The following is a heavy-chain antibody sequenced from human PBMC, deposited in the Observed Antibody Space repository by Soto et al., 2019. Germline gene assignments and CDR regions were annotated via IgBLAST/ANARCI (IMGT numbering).Heavy chain of an antibody. Sequence: GGSLRLSCAASGFTFSRYFTSWIRQAPGKGLEWVSFISGSGDNIKYADSVKGRFTISRDNAKNSLYLQMNSLRVEDTAVYYCVRDSARIVVVPRVDGDNWLDPWGQGTLVTVSS. J-gene: IGHJ5*02. V-gene: IGHV3-11*04. CDR1: GFTFSRYF. D-gene: IGHD2-2*01. CDR2: ISGSGDNI. CDR3: VRDSARIVVVPRVDGDNWLDP.